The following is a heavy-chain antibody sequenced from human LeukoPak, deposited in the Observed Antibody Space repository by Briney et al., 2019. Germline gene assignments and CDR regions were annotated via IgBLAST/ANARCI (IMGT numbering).Heavy chain of an antibody. J-gene: IGHJ4*02. CDR1: GGTFSSYA. Sequence: GSSVKVSCKASGGTFSSYAISWVRQAPGQGLEWMGGIIPIFGTANYAQKSQGRVTITTDESTSTAYMELSSLRSEDTAVYYCARAPGYCSSTSCPFDYWGQGTLVTVSS. CDR2: IIPIFGTA. V-gene: IGHV1-69*05. D-gene: IGHD2-2*01. CDR3: ARAPGYCSSTSCPFDY.